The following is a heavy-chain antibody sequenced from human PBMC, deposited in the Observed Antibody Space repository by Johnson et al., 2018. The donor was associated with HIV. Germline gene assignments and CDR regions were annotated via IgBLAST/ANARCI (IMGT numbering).Heavy chain of an antibody. CDR1: GFTFSSYA. V-gene: IGHV3-30-3*01. Sequence: QVQLVESGGGVVQPGRSLGLSCAASGFTFSSYAMHWVRQAPGKGLEWVAVISYDGSNKYYADSVKGRFTISRDNSKNTLYLQMNSLRAEDTAVYYCARAGQQWLADAFDIWGQGTMVTVSS. CDR3: ARAGQQWLADAFDI. J-gene: IGHJ3*02. CDR2: ISYDGSNK. D-gene: IGHD6-19*01.